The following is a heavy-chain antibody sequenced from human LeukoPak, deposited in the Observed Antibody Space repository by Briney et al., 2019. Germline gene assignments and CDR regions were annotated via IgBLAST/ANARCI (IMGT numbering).Heavy chain of an antibody. Sequence: GGSLRLSCAASGFTFSGSAMHWVRQASGKGLEWVGRIRSKGNTSATAYAASVKGRFTISRDDSKNTAYLQMDSLKTEDAAVYYSTRGPDYYDSSGLDYWGQGTLVTVSS. CDR3: TRGPDYYDSSGLDY. CDR1: GFTFSGSA. V-gene: IGHV3-73*01. D-gene: IGHD3-22*01. J-gene: IGHJ4*02. CDR2: IRSKGNTSAT.